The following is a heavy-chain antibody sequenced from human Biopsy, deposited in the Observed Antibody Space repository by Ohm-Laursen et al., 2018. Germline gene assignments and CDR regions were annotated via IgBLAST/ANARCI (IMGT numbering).Heavy chain of an antibody. V-gene: IGHV1-46*01. J-gene: IGHJ4*02. CDR3: ARNTGWYGDLYYFDY. D-gene: IGHD6-19*01. Sequence: VASVKVSCKPSGYSFTSYYMHWARQAPGQGLECMGLINPSGSTTSYPQIFQGRVTMTRDTSKSTVYMELSSLRSADTAVYFCARNTGWYGDLYYFDYWGQGTLVTVSS. CDR1: GYSFTSYY. CDR2: INPSGSTT.